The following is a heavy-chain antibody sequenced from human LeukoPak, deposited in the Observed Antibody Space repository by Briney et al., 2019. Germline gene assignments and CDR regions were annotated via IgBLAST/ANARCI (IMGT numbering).Heavy chain of an antibody. V-gene: IGHV1-2*02. J-gene: IGHJ5*02. Sequence: GASVKVSCKASGYTLTGYYMHWVRQAPGQGLEWMGWINPNSGGTNYAQKFQGRVTMTRGTSISTAYMELSRLRSDDTAVYYCARDGLWDGCSGGSCYPWFDPWGQGTLVTVSS. CDR1: GYTLTGYY. CDR3: ARDGLWDGCSGGSCYPWFDP. D-gene: IGHD2-15*01. CDR2: INPNSGGT.